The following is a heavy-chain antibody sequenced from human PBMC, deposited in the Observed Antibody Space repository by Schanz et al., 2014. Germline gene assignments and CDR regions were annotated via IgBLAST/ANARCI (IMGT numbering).Heavy chain of an antibody. J-gene: IGHJ4*02. D-gene: IGHD2-2*01. CDR2: ISGSGGST. CDR1: GFTFSDYY. Sequence: EEQLLQSGGGLVQPGGSLRLSCAASGFTFSDYYMDWVRQAPGKGLEWVSAISGSGGSTYYADSVKGRFTISRDNSKNTLYLQMNSLRAEDTAMYYCARRASCSRIGCPFDSWGQGTLVTVSS. V-gene: IGHV3-23*01. CDR3: ARRASCSRIGCPFDS.